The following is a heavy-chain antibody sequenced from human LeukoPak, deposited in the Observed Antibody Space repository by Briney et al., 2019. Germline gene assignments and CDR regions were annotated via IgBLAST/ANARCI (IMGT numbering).Heavy chain of an antibody. J-gene: IGHJ4*02. V-gene: IGHV3-48*03. CDR2: ISTSGSTT. CDR3: ARGALHVFDY. CDR1: GFTFSDYE. Sequence: PGGSLRLSCAAYGFTFSDYEINWVGQAPGKGLEWVSCISTSGSTTYYADSVKGRFTISRDNAKNSLFLQMNTLTAEDTAVYYCARGALHVFDYWGQGTPVTVSS. D-gene: IGHD3-10*02.